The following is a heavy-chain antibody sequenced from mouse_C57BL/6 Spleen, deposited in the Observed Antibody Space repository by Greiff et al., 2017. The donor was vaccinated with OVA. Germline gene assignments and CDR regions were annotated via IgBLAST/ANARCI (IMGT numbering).Heavy chain of an antibody. V-gene: IGHV1-82*01. CDR2: IYPGDGDT. D-gene: IGHD2-2*01. CDR3: ARNEDGYDEGAMDY. J-gene: IGHJ4*01. CDR1: GYAFSSSW. Sequence: QVQLQQSGPELVKPGASVKISCKASGYAFSSSWMNWVKQRPGKGLEWIGRIYPGDGDTNYNGKFNGKATLTEDKSSSPAYMKLSSLTSEDSAVYFCARNEDGYDEGAMDYWGQGTSVTVSS.